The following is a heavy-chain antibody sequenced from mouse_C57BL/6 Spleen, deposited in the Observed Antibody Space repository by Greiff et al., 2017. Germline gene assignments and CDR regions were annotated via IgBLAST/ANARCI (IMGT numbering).Heavy chain of an antibody. J-gene: IGHJ2*01. CDR2: IDPSDSYT. Sequence: QVQLQQPGAELVMPGASVKLSCTASGYTFTSYWMHWVKQRPGQGLEWIGEIDPSDSYTNYNQKFKGKSTLTVDKSSSTAYMQLSSLTSEDSAVYYCARGVYGNYDYWGQGTTLTVSS. V-gene: IGHV1-69*01. D-gene: IGHD2-1*01. CDR1: GYTFTSYW. CDR3: ARGVYGNYDY.